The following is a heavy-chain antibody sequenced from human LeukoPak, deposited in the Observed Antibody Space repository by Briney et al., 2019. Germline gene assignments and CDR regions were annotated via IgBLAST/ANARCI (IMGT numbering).Heavy chain of an antibody. CDR3: AKGRGYSTLYYYYGMDV. CDR1: GFTLGNYA. D-gene: IGHD5-18*01. V-gene: IGHV3-9*01. CDR2: ISWNSGSI. J-gene: IGHJ6*02. Sequence: GGSLRLSCAASGFTLGNYAMSWVRQTPGKGLEWVSGISWNSGSIGYADSVKGRFTISRDNAKNSLYLQMNSLRAEDTALYYCAKGRGYSTLYYYYGMDVWGQGTTVTVSS.